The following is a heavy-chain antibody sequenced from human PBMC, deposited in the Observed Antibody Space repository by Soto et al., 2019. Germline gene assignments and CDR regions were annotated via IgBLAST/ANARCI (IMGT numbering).Heavy chain of an antibody. D-gene: IGHD3-10*01. V-gene: IGHV4-34*01. J-gene: IGHJ3*02. CDR1: GGSFSGYY. CDR3: ASPRMWFGGRAFDI. CDR2: INHSGST. Sequence: SETLSLTCAVYGGSFSGYYWSWIRQPPGKGLEWIGEINHSGSTNYNPSLKSRVTISVDTSKNQFSLKLSSVTAADTAVYYCASPRMWFGGRAFDIWGQGTMVTVSS.